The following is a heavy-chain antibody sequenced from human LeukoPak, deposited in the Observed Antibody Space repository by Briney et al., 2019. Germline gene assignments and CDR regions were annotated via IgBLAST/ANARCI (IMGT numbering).Heavy chain of an antibody. CDR1: GFTFSGSV. D-gene: IGHD2-2*01. J-gene: IGHJ6*02. CDR2: IRTKANSYAT. V-gene: IGHV3-73*01. CDR3: SRPCPSCVYGMDV. Sequence: GGSLRLSCAASGFTFSGSVMNWVRQTSGKGLEWVGRIRTKANSYATLYAASVKGRFTISRDDSKNTAYLQMNSLKTEDTAVYYCSRPCPSCVYGMDVSSQGCSVTVSS.